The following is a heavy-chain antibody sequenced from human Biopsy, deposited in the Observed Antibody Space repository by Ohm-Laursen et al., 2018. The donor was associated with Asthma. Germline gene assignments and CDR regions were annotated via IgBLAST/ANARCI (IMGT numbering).Heavy chain of an antibody. V-gene: IGHV1-3*01. CDR3: AREVSTVDYGYYYFAMDV. D-gene: IGHD4-17*01. CDR1: GYTFINYA. CDR2: INAGNGNT. J-gene: IGHJ6*02. Sequence: ESSVKVSCKASGYTFINYAIHWVRQAPGQRLEWMGWINAGNGNTKYSQKFQGRVTFTADESTSSAYMELSSLRSEDSAVYYCAREVSTVDYGYYYFAMDVWGQGTTVTVSS.